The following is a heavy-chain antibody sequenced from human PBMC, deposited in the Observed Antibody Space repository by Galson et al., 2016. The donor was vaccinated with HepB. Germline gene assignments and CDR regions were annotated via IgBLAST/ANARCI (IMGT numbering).Heavy chain of an antibody. CDR2: ISAYNGNT. V-gene: IGHV1-18*01. Sequence: SVKVSCKASGYTFTSYAISWVRQAPGQGLEWMGWISAYNGNTNYAQKFQGRVTMTTDTSTSTAYMELRSLRSDDTAVYYCARGLVPAAMRGYYYYGMDVWGKGTTVTVSS. CDR3: ARGLVPAAMRGYYYYGMDV. J-gene: IGHJ6*04. D-gene: IGHD2-2*01. CDR1: GYTFTSYA.